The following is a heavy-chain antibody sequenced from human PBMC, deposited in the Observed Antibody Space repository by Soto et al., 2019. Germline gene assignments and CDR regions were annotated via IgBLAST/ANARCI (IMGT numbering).Heavy chain of an antibody. CDR3: ARDRIAVAGYYYYGMDV. CDR2: IRSDGTNK. CDR1: GFTFSTYG. V-gene: IGHV3-30*02. D-gene: IGHD6-19*01. J-gene: IGHJ6*02. Sequence: GGSLRLSCAASGFTFSTYGMHWVRQAPGKGLEWVSFIRSDGTNKYYADSVKGRFTISRDNAKNSLYLQMNSLRAEDTAVYYCARDRIAVAGYYYYGMDVWGQGTTVTVSS.